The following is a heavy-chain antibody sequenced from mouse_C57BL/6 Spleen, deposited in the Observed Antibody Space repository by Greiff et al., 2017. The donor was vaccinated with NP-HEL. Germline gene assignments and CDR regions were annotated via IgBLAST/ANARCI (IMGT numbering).Heavy chain of an antibody. CDR3: ARSGIGYGYEFAY. CDR1: GYTFTDYY. J-gene: IGHJ3*01. Sequence: QVQLQQPGAELVKPGASVKISCKASGYTFTDYYINWVKQRPGQGLEWIGKIGPGSGSTYYNEKFKGKATLTADKSSSTAYMQHSSLTSDDSAVDFCARSGIGYGYEFAYWGQGTLVTVSA. V-gene: IGHV1-77*01. D-gene: IGHD2-2*01. CDR2: IGPGSGST.